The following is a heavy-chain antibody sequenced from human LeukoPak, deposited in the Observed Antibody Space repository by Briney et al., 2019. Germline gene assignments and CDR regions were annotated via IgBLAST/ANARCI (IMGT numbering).Heavy chain of an antibody. J-gene: IGHJ5*02. V-gene: IGHV3-23*01. CDR1: GFTFSSYA. CDR3: AKGVSSSWSP. Sequence: GSLRLSCAASGFTFSSYAMSWVRQAPGKGLEWVSAISGSGGSTYYADSVKGRLTISRDNSKNTLYLQMNSLRAEDTAVYYRAKGVSSSWSPWGQGTLVTVSS. CDR2: ISGSGGST. D-gene: IGHD6-13*01.